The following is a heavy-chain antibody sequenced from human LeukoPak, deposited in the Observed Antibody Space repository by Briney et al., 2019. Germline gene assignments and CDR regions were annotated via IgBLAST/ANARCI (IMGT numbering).Heavy chain of an antibody. CDR3: AKDLICFDY. J-gene: IGHJ4*02. CDR2: IYSGGGT. Sequence: GGSLRLSCVASGFIVSNSYMSWVRQAPGKGLEWVSVIYSGGGTFYSDSVKGRFTISRDNSKNTLYLQMNSLRAEDTAVYYCAKDLICFDYWGQGTLVTVSS. V-gene: IGHV3-53*01. CDR1: GFIVSNSY.